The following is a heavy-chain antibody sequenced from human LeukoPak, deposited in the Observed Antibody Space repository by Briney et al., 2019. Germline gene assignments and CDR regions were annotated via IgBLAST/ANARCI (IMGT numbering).Heavy chain of an antibody. CDR1: GFALSNSW. D-gene: IGHD2/OR15-2a*01. CDR2: IDPDGNT. Sequence: GGSLRLSCAASGFALSNSWMHWVRQAPGKGLVWVSRIDPDGNTDYADSVKGRFTISRDNAKNTLYLQMNSLRAEDTAVYRCARDVRGPHDFWGQGTLVTVSS. CDR3: ARDVRGPHDF. V-gene: IGHV3-74*01. J-gene: IGHJ4*02.